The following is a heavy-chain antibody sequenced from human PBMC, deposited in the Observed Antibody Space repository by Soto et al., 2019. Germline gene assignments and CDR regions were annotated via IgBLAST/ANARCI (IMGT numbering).Heavy chain of an antibody. V-gene: IGHV3-48*02. CDR1: GFSFRDHS. CDR2: ISSSSENI. D-gene: IGHD2-21*02. CDR3: ARLPKGSVVTG. Sequence: PVGSLRLSGVGSGFSFRDHSMNWVRQPPGKGLQWISYISSSSENIYYADSVKGRFTVSRDNAKNTLFLQMNSLRDDDSAIYYCARLPKGSVVTGWGQGSLVTVSS. J-gene: IGHJ4*01.